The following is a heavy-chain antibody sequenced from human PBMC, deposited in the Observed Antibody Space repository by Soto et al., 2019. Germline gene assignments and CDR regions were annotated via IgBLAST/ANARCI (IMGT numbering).Heavy chain of an antibody. CDR2: ISHDGSNT. CDR3: AKPYYVGGSYYPDALDV. V-gene: IGHV3-30*18. D-gene: IGHD3-10*01. Sequence: QVQLVESGGGVVQPGTSLRLSCGASGFSFSSYAMNWVRQAPGKGLEWVAVISHDGSNTYYVDSVKGRFTISRDNSEDPLFLQITRPRAEATAVYYCAKPYYVGGSYYPDALDVWGPWTSVNVSS. CDR1: GFSFSSYA. J-gene: IGHJ3*01.